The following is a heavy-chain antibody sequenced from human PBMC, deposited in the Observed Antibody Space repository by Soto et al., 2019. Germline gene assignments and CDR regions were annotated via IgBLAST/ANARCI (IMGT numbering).Heavy chain of an antibody. CDR1: GASIISGSNY. CDR3: ARSPTLTGDPGQKGYYFDY. CDR2: IYYSGST. J-gene: IGHJ4*02. D-gene: IGHD4-17*01. V-gene: IGHV4-31*03. Sequence: QVQLQESGPGLVKPSQTLSLTCTVSGASIISGSNYWSWIRQHPGKGLEWIGYIYYSGSTYYNPSLKSRLTISVDTSKNQFSLNLSSVTAADTAMYYCARSPTLTGDPGQKGYYFDYWGQGTLVTVSS.